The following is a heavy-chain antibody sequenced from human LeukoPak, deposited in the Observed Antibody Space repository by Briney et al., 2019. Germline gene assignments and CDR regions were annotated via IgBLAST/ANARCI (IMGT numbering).Heavy chain of an antibody. V-gene: IGHV3-9*01. Sequence: PGRSLRLSCAASGFTFDDYAMHWVRQAPGKGLEWVSGISWNSGSIGYADSVKGRFTISRDTSKNTLYLQMNSLRAEDTAVYYCAKDRSGSGYFDYWGQGTLVTVSS. D-gene: IGHD3-10*01. CDR3: AKDRSGSGYFDY. CDR2: ISWNSGSI. J-gene: IGHJ4*02. CDR1: GFTFDDYA.